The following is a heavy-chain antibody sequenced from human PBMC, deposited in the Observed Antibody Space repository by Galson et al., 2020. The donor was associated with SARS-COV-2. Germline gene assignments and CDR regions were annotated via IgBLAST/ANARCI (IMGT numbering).Heavy chain of an antibody. J-gene: IGHJ5*02. D-gene: IGHD1-20*01. CDR2: IYHRGNS. CDR1: GDSISSNYW. Sequence: SETLSLTCAVSGDSISSNYWWNWVRQPPGKGLEWIGKIYHRGNSIHNPSLESRVTISIDKSRNQFSLKLNSVTAADTAVYYCARSDTVQRYLPIDLWGQGTLVTVSS. V-gene: IGHV4-4*02. CDR3: ARSDTVQRYLPIDL.